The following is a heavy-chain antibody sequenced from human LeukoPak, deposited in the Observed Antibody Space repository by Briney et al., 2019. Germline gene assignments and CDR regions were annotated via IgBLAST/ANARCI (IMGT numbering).Heavy chain of an antibody. CDR3: ASSLPDYYDSCGYPLSG. CDR2: INHSGST. CDR1: GGSFSGYY. D-gene: IGHD3-22*01. J-gene: IGHJ4*02. V-gene: IGHV4-34*01. Sequence: TSETLSLTCAVYGGSFSGYYWSWIRQPPGKGLEWIGEINHSGSTNYNPSLKSRVTISVDTSKNQFSLKLSSVTAADTAVYYCASSLPDYYDSCGYPLSGWGQGTLVAVSS.